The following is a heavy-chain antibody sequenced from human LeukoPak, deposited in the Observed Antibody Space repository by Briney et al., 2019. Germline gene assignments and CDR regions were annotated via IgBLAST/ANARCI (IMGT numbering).Heavy chain of an antibody. J-gene: IGHJ4*02. D-gene: IGHD4-17*01. CDR2: IYYSGST. CDR3: ASVGYGDYV. CDR1: GASINSYY. Sequence: SETLSLPCIVSGASINSYYWSWIRQPPGKGLEWIGYIYYSGSTNYNPSLKSRVTISVDTSKNQFSLKLSSVTAADTAVYYCASVGYGDYVWGQGTLVTVSS. V-gene: IGHV4-59*01.